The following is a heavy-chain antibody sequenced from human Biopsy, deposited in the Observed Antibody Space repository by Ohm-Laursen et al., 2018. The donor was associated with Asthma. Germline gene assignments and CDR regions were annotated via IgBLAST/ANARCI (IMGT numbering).Heavy chain of an antibody. D-gene: IGHD3-10*01. Sequence: SSVKVSCKTSGYTFNSAGITWVRPAPGQGLEWMGWISVYNGNTKVAQKLQDRVTMITDTSTSTAYMELRSLRSDDTVVYFCARAVDYSHYYGIDVWGQGTTVTVS. J-gene: IGHJ6*02. CDR2: ISVYNGNT. CDR3: ARAVDYSHYYGIDV. V-gene: IGHV1-18*01. CDR1: GYTFNSAG.